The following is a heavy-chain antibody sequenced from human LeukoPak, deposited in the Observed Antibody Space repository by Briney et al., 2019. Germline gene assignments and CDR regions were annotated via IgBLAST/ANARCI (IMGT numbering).Heavy chain of an antibody. V-gene: IGHV1-69*13. J-gene: IGHJ4*02. D-gene: IGHD3-3*01. CDR1: GGTFSSYA. CDR3: ARSYYDSFLFDY. CDR2: IIPIFGTA. Sequence: SVKVSCKASGGTFSSYAISWVRQAPGQGLEWMGGIIPIFGTANYAQKFQGRVTITADESTSTAYMEPSSLRSEDTAVYYCARSYYDSFLFDYWGQGTLVTVSS.